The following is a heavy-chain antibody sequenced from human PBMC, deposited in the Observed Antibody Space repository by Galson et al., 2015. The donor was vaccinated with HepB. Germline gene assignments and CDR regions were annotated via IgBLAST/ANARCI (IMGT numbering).Heavy chain of an antibody. Sequence: SLRLSCAASGFTLSGYSMNWVRQAPGKGLEWVSYISSRGPIYYADSVKGRFTISRDNAKNSLYLQMNSLRAEDTAVYYCARDLGDYGDDYYGMDVWGQGTTVTVSS. J-gene: IGHJ6*02. CDR1: GFTLSGYS. CDR3: ARDLGDYGDDYYGMDV. CDR2: ISSRGPI. D-gene: IGHD4-17*01. V-gene: IGHV3-48*04.